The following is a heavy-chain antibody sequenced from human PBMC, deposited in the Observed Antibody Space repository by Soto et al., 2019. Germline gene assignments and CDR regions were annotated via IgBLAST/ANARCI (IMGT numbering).Heavy chain of an antibody. J-gene: IGHJ4*02. V-gene: IGHV4-30-4*01. CDR2: IYYSGST. CDR3: ARVALRAAAGAPIDY. CDR1: GGSISSGDYY. Sequence: SETLSLTCTVSGGSISSGDYYWSWIRQAPGKGLEWIGYIYYSGSTYYNPSLKSRVTISVDTSKNQFSLKLSSVTAADTAVYYCARVALRAAAGAPIDYWGQGTLVTVSS. D-gene: IGHD6-13*01.